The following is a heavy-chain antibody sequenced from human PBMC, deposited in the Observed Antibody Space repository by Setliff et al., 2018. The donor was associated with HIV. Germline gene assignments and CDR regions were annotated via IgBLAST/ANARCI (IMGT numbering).Heavy chain of an antibody. Sequence: PSETLSLTCTVSGYPISSGYYWGWIRQPPGKGLEWIGSIYHSRTTYYNPSLKSRVTISVDTSKNQFSLKLSSATAADTAVYYCARDNSYYYGSGSHYWYGMDVWGQGTTVTVSS. CDR3: ARDNSYYYGSGSHYWYGMDV. D-gene: IGHD3-10*01. V-gene: IGHV4-38-2*02. CDR2: IYHSRTT. J-gene: IGHJ6*01. CDR1: GYPISSGYY.